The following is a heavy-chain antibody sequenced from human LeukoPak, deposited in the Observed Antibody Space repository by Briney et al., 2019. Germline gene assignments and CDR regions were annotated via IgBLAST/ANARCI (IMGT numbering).Heavy chain of an antibody. CDR3: AKDLNYDFWSGYLTMSAFDI. D-gene: IGHD3-3*01. CDR2: ISGSGGST. J-gene: IGHJ3*02. CDR1: GFTFSSYG. V-gene: IGHV3-23*01. Sequence: PGGTLRLSCAASGFTFSSYGMSWVRQAPGKGLEWVSAISGSGGSTYYADSVKGRFTISRDNSKNTLYLQMNSLRAEDTAVYYCAKDLNYDFWSGYLTMSAFDIWGQGTMVTVSS.